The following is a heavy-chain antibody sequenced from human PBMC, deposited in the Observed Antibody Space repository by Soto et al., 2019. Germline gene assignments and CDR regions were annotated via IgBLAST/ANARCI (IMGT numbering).Heavy chain of an antibody. Sequence: GESLKISCAASWFTLSGSAVHWVLHASGKGLEWVGRIRSKTHSYATEYIASVKGRFTMSRDDSNNTAYLQMNGLKTDDTAVYYCTRSGGSYSFGYWGQGTLVTVSS. CDR3: TRSGGSYSFGY. CDR1: WFTLSGSA. D-gene: IGHD1-26*01. V-gene: IGHV3-73*01. CDR2: IRSKTHSYAT. J-gene: IGHJ4*02.